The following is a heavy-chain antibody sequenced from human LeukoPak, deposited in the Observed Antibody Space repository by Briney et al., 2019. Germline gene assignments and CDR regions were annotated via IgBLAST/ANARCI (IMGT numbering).Heavy chain of an antibody. CDR2: INPTGGCT. Sequence: ASVKVSCKASGYTFPSYFMHWVRQAPGQGLEWMGIINPTGGCTTYAQKFQGRFTMTRDASTSTVYMELSSLRSEDTAVYYCARELNYYDSSLYGDYWGQGTLVTVSS. CDR1: GYTFPSYF. CDR3: ARELNYYDSSLYGDY. J-gene: IGHJ4*02. D-gene: IGHD3-22*01. V-gene: IGHV1-46*01.